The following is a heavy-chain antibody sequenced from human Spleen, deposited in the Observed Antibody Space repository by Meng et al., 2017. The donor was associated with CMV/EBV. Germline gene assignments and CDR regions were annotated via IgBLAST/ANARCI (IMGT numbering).Heavy chain of an antibody. V-gene: IGHV3-30-3*01. CDR2: ISYDGSNK. J-gene: IGHJ4*02. CDR3: ARDPALEYSGYGYFDY. D-gene: IGHD5-12*01. Sequence: GESLKISCAASGFTFSCYAMHWVRQAPGKGLEWVAVISYDGSNKYYADSVKGRFTISRDNSKNTLYLQMNSLRAEDTAVYYCARDPALEYSGYGYFDYWGQGTLVTVSS. CDR1: GFTFSCYA.